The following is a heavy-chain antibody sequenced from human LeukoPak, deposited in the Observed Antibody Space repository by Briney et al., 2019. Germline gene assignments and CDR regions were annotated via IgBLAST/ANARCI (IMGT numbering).Heavy chain of an antibody. V-gene: IGHV3-21*01. D-gene: IGHD3-9*01. CDR3: ARDHSTGRTTDYDILTGPNWFDP. J-gene: IGHJ5*02. CDR2: ISGNSADI. Sequence: RGSLRLSCGASGFAFSSFRMSWVRQAPGRGLEWVSSISGNSADINNADSLKGRFTISRDNAKNSLYLQMNSLRAEDTAVYYCARDHSTGRTTDYDILTGPNWFDPWGQGTLVTVSS. CDR1: GFAFSSFR.